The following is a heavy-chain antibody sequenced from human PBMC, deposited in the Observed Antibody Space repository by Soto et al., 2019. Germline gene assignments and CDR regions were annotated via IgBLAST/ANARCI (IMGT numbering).Heavy chain of an antibody. D-gene: IGHD2-2*02. J-gene: IGHJ6*03. CDR2: MNPNSGNT. CDR3: ARDRVVTAAITGTTEYYYYYMDV. V-gene: IGHV1-8*01. CDR1: GYTFTSYD. Sequence: GASVKVSCKASGYTFTSYDINWVRQATGQGLEWMGWMNPNSGNTGYAQKFQGRVTMTRNTSISTAYMELSSLRSEDTAVYYCARDRVVTAAITGTTEYYYYYMDVWGKGTTVTVSS.